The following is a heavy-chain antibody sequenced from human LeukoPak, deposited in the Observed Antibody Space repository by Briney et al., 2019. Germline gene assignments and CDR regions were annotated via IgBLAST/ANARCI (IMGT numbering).Heavy chain of an antibody. CDR2: IYYSGST. Sequence: SETLSLTCTVSGGSISSYYWSWLRQPPGKGLEWIGYIYYSGSTNYNPSLKSRVTISVDTSKNQFSLKLSSVTAADTAVYYCARAPPDYYGMDVWGQGTTVTVSS. V-gene: IGHV4-59*01. J-gene: IGHJ6*02. CDR3: ARAPPDYYGMDV. CDR1: GGSISSYY.